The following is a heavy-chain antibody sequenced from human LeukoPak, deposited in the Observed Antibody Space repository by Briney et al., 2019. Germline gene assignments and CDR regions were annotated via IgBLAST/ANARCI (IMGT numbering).Heavy chain of an antibody. CDR1: GFTFSSYG. Sequence: GGSLRLSCAASGFTFSSYGMHWVRQAPGKGLEWVAVISYDGSNKYYADSVKGRSTISRDNSKNTLYLQMNSLRAEDTAVYYCAKWWTTRDYGDYWGQGTLVTVSS. J-gene: IGHJ4*02. CDR2: ISYDGSNK. D-gene: IGHD2-15*01. V-gene: IGHV3-30*18. CDR3: AKWWTTRDYGDY.